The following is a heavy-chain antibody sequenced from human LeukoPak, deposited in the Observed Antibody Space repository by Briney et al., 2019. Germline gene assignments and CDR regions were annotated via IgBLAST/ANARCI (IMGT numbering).Heavy chain of an antibody. Sequence: GGSLRLSCAASGFTFSSYAMNWVRQAPGKGLEWVSVISSSAGTTYSADSVKGRFTISRDNSRNTLYLQMNSLRAEDTAVYHCAKDVDTALVNGDAFDIWGQGTMVTVSS. CDR1: GFTFSSYA. D-gene: IGHD5-18*01. J-gene: IGHJ3*02. CDR2: ISSSAGTT. V-gene: IGHV3-23*01. CDR3: AKDVDTALVNGDAFDI.